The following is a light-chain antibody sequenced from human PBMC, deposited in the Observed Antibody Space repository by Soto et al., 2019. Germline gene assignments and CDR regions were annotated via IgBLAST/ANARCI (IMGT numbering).Light chain of an antibody. CDR2: GNS. V-gene: IGLV1-40*01. CDR3: RPYATSLSGSV. Sequence: QSVLTQPPSVSGAPGQRVTISCTGSSSNIGAGYDVHWYQQLPGTAPKLLIYGNSNRPSGVPDRFSGSKSGTSASLAITGLQAEDGPDYYGRPYATSLSGSVFAGGTKVPS. J-gene: IGLJ2*01. CDR1: SSNIGAGYD.